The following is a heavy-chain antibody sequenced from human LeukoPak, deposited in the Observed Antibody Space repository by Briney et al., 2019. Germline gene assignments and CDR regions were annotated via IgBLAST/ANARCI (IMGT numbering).Heavy chain of an antibody. V-gene: IGHV3-23*01. J-gene: IGHJ3*02. CDR3: AKAAYGDYAGAFDI. Sequence: GGSLRLSCAASGFTFSTYAMTWVRQAPGKGLEWVSSISGSGAGIFYAAPVKGRFTTSRDNSKNTLYVQMNSLRAEDTAVYYCAKAAYGDYAGAFDIWGQGTMVIVSS. CDR2: ISGSGAGI. D-gene: IGHD4-17*01. CDR1: GFTFSTYA.